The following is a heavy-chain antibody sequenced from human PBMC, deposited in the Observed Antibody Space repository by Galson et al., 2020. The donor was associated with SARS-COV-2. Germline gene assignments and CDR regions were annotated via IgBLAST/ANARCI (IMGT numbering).Heavy chain of an antibody. D-gene: IGHD3-22*01. V-gene: IGHV3-7*01. CDR2: IKQDGSEK. CDR3: ARVQDYYDSSGLDY. CDR1: GFTFSSYW. Sequence: GESLKISCAASGFTFSSYWMRWVRQAPGKGLEWVANIKQDGSEKYYVDSVKGRFTISRDNAKNSLYLQMNSLRAEDTAVYYCARVQDYYDSSGLDYWGQGTLATVSS. J-gene: IGHJ4*02.